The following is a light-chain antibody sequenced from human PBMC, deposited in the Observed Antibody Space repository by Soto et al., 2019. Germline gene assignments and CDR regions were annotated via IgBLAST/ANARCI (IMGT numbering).Light chain of an antibody. Sequence: QSALTQPASVSGSSGQSITISCAGTSSDVGAYNYVSWFQQHPGKVPKLIIYDVSDRPSGVSDRFSGSKSGNTASLTISGLQAEDEADYYCGSYTTSNTMIFGGGTKVTVL. J-gene: IGLJ2*01. CDR1: SSDVGAYNY. CDR3: GSYTTSNTMI. V-gene: IGLV2-14*01. CDR2: DVS.